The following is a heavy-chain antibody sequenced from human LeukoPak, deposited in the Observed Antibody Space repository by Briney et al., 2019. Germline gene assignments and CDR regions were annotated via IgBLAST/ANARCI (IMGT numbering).Heavy chain of an antibody. Sequence: GASVKVSCKASGYTFTSYGISWVRQATGQGLEWMGCMNPNSGNTDYAQKFQGRVTITRNTSINTAYMELSSLRSEDTAVYYCARGPHYDFWSGPSLRGRLNWFDPWGQGTLVTVSS. CDR1: GYTFTSYG. CDR3: ARGPHYDFWSGPSLRGRLNWFDP. D-gene: IGHD3-3*01. J-gene: IGHJ5*02. V-gene: IGHV1-8*03. CDR2: MNPNSGNT.